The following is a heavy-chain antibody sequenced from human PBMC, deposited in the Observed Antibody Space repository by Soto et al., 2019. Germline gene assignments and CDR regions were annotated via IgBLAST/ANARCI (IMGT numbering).Heavy chain of an antibody. CDR1: GGSISSGGYY. J-gene: IGHJ6*02. D-gene: IGHD6-19*01. Sequence: SETLSLTCTVSGGSISSGGYYWSWIRQHPGKGLEWIGYIYYSGSTYYNPSLKSRVTISVDTSKNQFSLKLSSVTAADTAVYYCARVKSYSSGWSPPNYYYYYGMDVWGQGTTVTVSS. CDR3: ARVKSYSSGWSPPNYYYYYGMDV. V-gene: IGHV4-31*03. CDR2: IYYSGST.